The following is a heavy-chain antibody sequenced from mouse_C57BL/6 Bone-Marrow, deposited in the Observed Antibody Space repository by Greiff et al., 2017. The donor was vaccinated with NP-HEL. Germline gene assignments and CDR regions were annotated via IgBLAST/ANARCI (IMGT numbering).Heavy chain of an antibody. Sequence: DVQLVESGGDLVKPGGSLKLSCAASGFTFSSYGMSWVRQTPDKRLEWVATISSGGSYTYYPDSVKGRFTISRDNAKNTLYLQMSSLKSEDTAMYYCARRLGRLAYWGQGTLVTVSA. CDR1: GFTFSSYG. D-gene: IGHD4-1*01. J-gene: IGHJ3*01. CDR3: ARRLGRLAY. CDR2: ISSGGSYT. V-gene: IGHV5-6*01.